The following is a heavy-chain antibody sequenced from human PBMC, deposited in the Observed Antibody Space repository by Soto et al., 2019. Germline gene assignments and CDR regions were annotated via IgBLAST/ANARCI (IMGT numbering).Heavy chain of an antibody. CDR3: AKDFRSSPTLYDY. CDR1: GFTFSSYG. D-gene: IGHD6-13*01. J-gene: IGHJ4*02. CDR2: ISYDGSNK. V-gene: IGHV3-30*18. Sequence: GSLRLSCAASGFTFSSYGMHWVRQAPGKGLEWVAVISYDGSNKYYADSVKGRFTISRDNSKNTLYLQMNSLRAEDTAVYYCAKDFRSSPTLYDYWGQGTLVTVSS.